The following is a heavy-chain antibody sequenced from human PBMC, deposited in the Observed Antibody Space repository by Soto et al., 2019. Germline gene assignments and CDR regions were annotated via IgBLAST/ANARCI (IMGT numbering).Heavy chain of an antibody. CDR3: ARRLMVRGVIRDYYYGMDV. Sequence: SETLSLTCTVSGGSISSSSYYWGWIRQPPGKGLEWIGSIYYSGSTYYNPSLKSRVTISVDTSKNQFSLKLSSVTAADTAVYYCARRLMVRGVIRDYYYGMDVWGQGTTVAVSS. J-gene: IGHJ6*02. D-gene: IGHD3-10*01. V-gene: IGHV4-39*01. CDR1: GGSISSSSYY. CDR2: IYYSGST.